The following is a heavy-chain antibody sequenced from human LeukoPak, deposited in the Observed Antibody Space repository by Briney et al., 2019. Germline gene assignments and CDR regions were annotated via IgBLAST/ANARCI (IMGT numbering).Heavy chain of an antibody. Sequence: SDTLSLTCTVSGGSISSSSYFRGWIRQPPAKGLERIGSIYYSGRTYYNPSLKSRVTISVDTSKNQFSLKLSSVTAADTAVYYCARHYYDSSGYYRPYWGQGTLVTVSS. CDR3: ARHYYDSSGYYRPY. D-gene: IGHD3-22*01. CDR2: IYYSGRT. CDR1: GGSISSSSYF. V-gene: IGHV4-39*01. J-gene: IGHJ4*02.